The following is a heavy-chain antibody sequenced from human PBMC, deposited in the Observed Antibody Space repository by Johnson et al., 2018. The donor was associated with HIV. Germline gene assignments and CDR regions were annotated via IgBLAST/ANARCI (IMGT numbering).Heavy chain of an antibody. CDR3: TTHQIWETFYAFDI. CDR2: IYSGDRT. V-gene: IGHV3-NL1*01. Sequence: QVQLVESGGGVVQPGKSLTLSCVGSGLSFSNFGIHWVRQAPGKGLEWVSIIYSGDRTYYADSVKGRFTISRDNSKNSLYLQMNSLKTEDTAVYYCTTHQIWETFYAFDIWGQGTVVTVSS. D-gene: IGHD1-26*01. CDR1: GLSFSNFG. J-gene: IGHJ3*02.